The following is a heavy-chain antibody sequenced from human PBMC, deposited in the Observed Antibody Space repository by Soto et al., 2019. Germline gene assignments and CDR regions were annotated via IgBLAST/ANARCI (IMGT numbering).Heavy chain of an antibody. D-gene: IGHD2-2*01. J-gene: IGHJ6*02. V-gene: IGHV4-31*03. CDR3: ARDPCISTSCYAHYYYGMDV. Sequence: QVQLQESGPGLVKPSQTLSLTCTVSGGSISSGGYYWSWIRQHPWKGLEWIGYIYYSGSTYYNPSLKSRVTISVDTSKNQFSLKLSSVTAADTAVYYCARDPCISTSCYAHYYYGMDVWGQGTTVTVSS. CDR2: IYYSGST. CDR1: GGSISSGGYY.